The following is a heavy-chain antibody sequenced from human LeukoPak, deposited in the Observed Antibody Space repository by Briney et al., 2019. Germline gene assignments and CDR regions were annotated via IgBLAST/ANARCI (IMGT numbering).Heavy chain of an antibody. CDR2: IYHSGGT. J-gene: IGHJ4*02. CDR1: GGSISSSNW. Sequence: SETLSLTCAVSGGSISSSNWWSWVRQPPGKGLEWIGEIYHSGGTNYNPSLKSRVTISVDKSKNQFSLKLSSVTAADTAVYYCARDGYNLAYFDYWGQGTLVTVSS. V-gene: IGHV4-4*02. CDR3: ARDGYNLAYFDY. D-gene: IGHD5-24*01.